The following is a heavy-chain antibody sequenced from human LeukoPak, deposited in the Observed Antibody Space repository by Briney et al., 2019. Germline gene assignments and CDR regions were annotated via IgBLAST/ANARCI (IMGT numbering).Heavy chain of an antibody. D-gene: IGHD3-10*01. J-gene: IGHJ6*03. CDR2: LNTYNGST. V-gene: IGHV1-18*01. CDR3: GSTMVRGAPLYYYYYYMDV. CDR1: GYTFTSYI. Sequence: GASVKVSCKASGYTFTSYIISWVRQAPGQGLEWMGWLNTYNGSTNYAQKFQGRVAMTTDTSTSTAYMELRSLRSDDTAVYYCGSTMVRGAPLYYYYYYMDVWGKGTTVTISS.